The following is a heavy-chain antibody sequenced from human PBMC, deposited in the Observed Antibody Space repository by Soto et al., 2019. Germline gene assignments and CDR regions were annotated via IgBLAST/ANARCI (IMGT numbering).Heavy chain of an antibody. D-gene: IGHD6-13*01. V-gene: IGHV1-69*13. Sequence: ASVKVSCKASGGTFSSYAISWVRQAPGQGLEWMGGIIPIFGTANYAQKFQGRVTITADESTSTAYMELSSLRSEDTAVYYCASPRAAAGTPGSYYGMDVWGQGTTVTVSS. CDR1: GGTFSSYA. CDR2: IIPIFGTA. J-gene: IGHJ6*02. CDR3: ASPRAAAGTPGSYYGMDV.